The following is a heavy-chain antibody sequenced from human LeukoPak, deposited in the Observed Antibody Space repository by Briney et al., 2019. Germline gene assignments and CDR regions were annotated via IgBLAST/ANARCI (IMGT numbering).Heavy chain of an antibody. J-gene: IGHJ4*02. CDR3: ARDPSRGYNYGYGDY. D-gene: IGHD5-18*01. CDR2: INQDRSEK. CDR1: GFTFSTYW. V-gene: IGHV3-7*01. Sequence: QTGGSLRLSCAASGFTFSTYWMSWVRQAPGKGLEWVAHINQDRSEKYYVDSVKGRFTIARDSAKNSLYLQMNSLRAEDTAVYYCARDPSRGYNYGYGDYWGQGTLVIVSS.